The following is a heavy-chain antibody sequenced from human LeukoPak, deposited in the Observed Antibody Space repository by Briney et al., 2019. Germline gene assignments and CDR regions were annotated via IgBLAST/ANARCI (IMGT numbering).Heavy chain of an antibody. D-gene: IGHD3-16*02. CDR3: AKVGVWGSYRSSMGFFDY. CDR2: TSGSGGST. J-gene: IGHJ4*02. V-gene: IGHV3-23*01. Sequence: PGGSLRLSCAASGFTFSNYAMSWVRQAPGKGLEWVSATSGSGGSTYYADSVKGRFTISRDNSKNTLYLQMNSLRAEDTAVYYCAKVGVWGSYRSSMGFFDYWGQGTLVTVSS. CDR1: GFTFSNYA.